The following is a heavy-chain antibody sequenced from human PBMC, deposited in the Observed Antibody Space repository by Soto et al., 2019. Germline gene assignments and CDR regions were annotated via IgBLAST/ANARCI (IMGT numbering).Heavy chain of an antibody. Sequence: PGGSLRLSCAASGFTFSSYAMSWVRQAPGKGLEWVSYISSSSSTIYYADSVKGRFTISRDNAKNSLYLQMNSLGAEDTAVYYCARAPLDYGDYGGDAFDIWGQGTMVT. CDR2: ISSSSSTI. CDR1: GFTFSSYA. V-gene: IGHV3-48*01. CDR3: ARAPLDYGDYGGDAFDI. J-gene: IGHJ3*02. D-gene: IGHD4-17*01.